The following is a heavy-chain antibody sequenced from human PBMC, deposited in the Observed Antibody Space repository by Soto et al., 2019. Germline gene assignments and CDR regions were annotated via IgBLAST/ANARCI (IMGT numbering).Heavy chain of an antibody. CDR1: GGSFSGYY. CDR2: INHSGST. Sequence: SETLSLTCAVYGGSFSGYYWSWIRQPPGKGLEWIGEINHSGSTNYNPSLKSRVTISVDTSKNQFSLKLSSVTAADTAVYYCARGSIAESSGYYPNFDYWGQGTLVTVSS. D-gene: IGHD3-22*01. CDR3: ARGSIAESSGYYPNFDY. V-gene: IGHV4-34*01. J-gene: IGHJ4*02.